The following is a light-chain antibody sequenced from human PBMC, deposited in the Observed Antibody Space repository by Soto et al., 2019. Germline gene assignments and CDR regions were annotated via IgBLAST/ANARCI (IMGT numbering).Light chain of an antibody. CDR3: QQRSTGT. CDR2: DAS. Sequence: EIVLTQSPVTLSLSPGERATLSCRASQSISNFLAWYQQKPGQAPRLLIYDASNRATGIPGRFSGGGSGTDFTLTISSLEPEDFAVYHCQQRSTGTFGGGTKV. V-gene: IGKV3-11*01. CDR1: QSISNF. J-gene: IGKJ4*01.